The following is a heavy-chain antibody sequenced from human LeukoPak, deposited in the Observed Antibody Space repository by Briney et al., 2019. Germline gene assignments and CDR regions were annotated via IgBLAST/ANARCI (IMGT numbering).Heavy chain of an antibody. D-gene: IGHD3-22*01. CDR3: AKDVADYYDSSGFIAGSYYFDY. CDR1: GFTFSSYA. CDR2: ISGSGGST. Sequence: GGSLRLSCAASGFTFSSYAMSWVRQAPGKGLEWVSAISGSGGSTYYADSVKGRFAISRGNSKNTLYLQMNSLRAEDTAVYYCAKDVADYYDSSGFIAGSYYFDYWGQGTLVTVSS. V-gene: IGHV3-23*01. J-gene: IGHJ4*02.